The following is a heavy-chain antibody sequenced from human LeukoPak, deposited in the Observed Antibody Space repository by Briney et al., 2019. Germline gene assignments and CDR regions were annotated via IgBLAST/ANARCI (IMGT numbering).Heavy chain of an antibody. J-gene: IGHJ5*02. D-gene: IGHD6-13*01. Sequence: GGSLRLSCAASGFTSSSYSMNWVRQAPGKGLEWVSYISSSSSTIYYADSVKGRFTISRDNAKNSLYLQMNSLRAEDTAVYYCARDYGRYSSRWWFDPWGQGTLVTVSS. CDR3: ARDYGRYSSRWWFDP. CDR1: GFTSSSYS. V-gene: IGHV3-48*04. CDR2: ISSSSSTI.